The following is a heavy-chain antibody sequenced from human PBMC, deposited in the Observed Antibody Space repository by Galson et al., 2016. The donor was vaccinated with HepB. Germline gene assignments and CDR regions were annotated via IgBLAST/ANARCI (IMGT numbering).Heavy chain of an antibody. D-gene: IGHD1-26*01. CDR2: IRSKTFGGTP. J-gene: IGHJ3*02. V-gene: IGHV3-49*03. CDR3: ARDTKGGPAGSAFDI. CDR1: GFTFGDYA. Sequence: SLRLSCAASGFTFGDYAINWFRQEPGKGPEWLGFIRSKTFGGTPDYAASLKGRFTIFREDSKSTAYLQMNSLKSEDTAMYFCARDTKGGPAGSAFDIWGRGTMVTVSS.